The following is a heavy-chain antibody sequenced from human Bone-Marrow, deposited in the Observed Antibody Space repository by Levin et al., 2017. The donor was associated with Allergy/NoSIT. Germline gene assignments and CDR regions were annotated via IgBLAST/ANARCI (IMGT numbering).Heavy chain of an antibody. V-gene: IGHV3-13*01. CDR2: IGTTGDT. Sequence: PGGSLRLSCEGSGFTFSRYDMHWVRQATGKGLEWVSAIGTTGDTHYPGSVKGRFTISRENAKNSLSLQMNSLRAGDTAVYYCVRASGYGGLDVWGQGTTVTVSS. CDR3: VRASGYGGLDV. D-gene: IGHD5-12*01. J-gene: IGHJ6*02. CDR1: GFTFSRYD.